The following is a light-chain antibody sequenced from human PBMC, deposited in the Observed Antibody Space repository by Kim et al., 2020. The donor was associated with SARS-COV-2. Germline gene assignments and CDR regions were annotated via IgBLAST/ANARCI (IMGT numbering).Light chain of an antibody. CDR3: QTWGTGIRG. V-gene: IGLV4-69*01. CDR2: LNFDGCY. CDR1: RGQNCDA. J-gene: IGLJ3*02. Sequence: ASVRISWTRGRGQNCDAFAWHQQRPGKGPRFILELNFDGCYGGGNEIPDRFSGSSSGARRYLTISGLQAEDVADNYCQTWGTGIRGFGGGTQLTVL.